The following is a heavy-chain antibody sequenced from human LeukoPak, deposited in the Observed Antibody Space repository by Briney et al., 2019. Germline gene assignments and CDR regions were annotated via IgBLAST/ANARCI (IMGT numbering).Heavy chain of an antibody. CDR3: ARDGGSGWSFDY. J-gene: IGHJ4*02. Sequence: GGSLRLSCAASRFTFSDYYMNWIRQAPGKGLEWVYTISYADSVRGRFTISRDDTKNSLYLQMDSLTAEDTAVYYCARDGGSGWSFDYWGQGIPVAVSS. CDR1: RFTFSDYY. CDR2: TI. V-gene: IGHV3-11*01. D-gene: IGHD6-19*01.